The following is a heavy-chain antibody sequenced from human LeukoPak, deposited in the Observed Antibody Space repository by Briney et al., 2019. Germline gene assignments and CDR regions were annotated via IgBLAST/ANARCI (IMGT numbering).Heavy chain of an antibody. D-gene: IGHD6-13*01. V-gene: IGHV4-59*01. CDR2: IYYSGST. CDR3: AREVSSWYTRRGWFDP. J-gene: IGHJ5*02. Sequence: SPSETLSLTCTVSGGSISSFYWSWIRQPPGKGLEWIGHIYYSGSTNYNPSLKSRVTISVDTSKNQFSLKLSSVTAADTAVYYCAREVSSWYTRRGWFDPWGQGTLVTVSS. CDR1: GGSISSFY.